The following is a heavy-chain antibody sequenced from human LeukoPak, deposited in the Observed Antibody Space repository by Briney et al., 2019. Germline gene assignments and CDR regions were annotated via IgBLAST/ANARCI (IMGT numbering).Heavy chain of an antibody. V-gene: IGHV4-4*07. CDR3: ARESNSGWRSPDY. CDR2: IYASGST. D-gene: IGHD6-19*01. J-gene: IGHJ4*02. Sequence: SETLSLTCTVSGDSISGYYWSWIRQPAGKGLEWIGRIYASGSTNYNPSLRSRVTMSVDTSKSQFSLTLSSVTAADTAVYYCARESNSGWRSPDYWGQGALVTVSS. CDR1: GDSISGYY.